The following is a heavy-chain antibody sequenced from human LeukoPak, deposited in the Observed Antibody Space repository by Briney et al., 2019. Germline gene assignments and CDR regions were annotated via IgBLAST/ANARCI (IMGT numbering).Heavy chain of an antibody. V-gene: IGHV3-21*01. J-gene: IGHJ4*02. Sequence: GGSLRLSCAASGFTFSSYSMNWVRQAPGRGLEWVSSVSSSSSYIYYADSVKGRFTISRDNAKNSLYLQMNSLRAEDTAVYYCARGNSIAAAGTRFEFDYWGQGTLVTVSS. CDR1: GFTFSSYS. D-gene: IGHD6-13*01. CDR3: ARGNSIAAAGTRFEFDY. CDR2: VSSSSSYI.